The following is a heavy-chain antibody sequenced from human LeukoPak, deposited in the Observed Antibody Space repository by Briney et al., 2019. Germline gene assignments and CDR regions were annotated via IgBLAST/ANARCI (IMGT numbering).Heavy chain of an antibody. CDR3: ARDRGYYYGSGSYTN. CDR2: IIPIFGTA. D-gene: IGHD3-10*01. V-gene: IGHV1-69*05. Sequence: GSSVKVSCKASGGTFSSYAISWVRQAPGQGLEWMGGIIPIFGTANYAQKFQGRVTITTDESRSTAYMELSSLRSEDTAVYYCARDRGYYYGSGSYTNWGQGTLVTVSS. J-gene: IGHJ4*02. CDR1: GGTFSSYA.